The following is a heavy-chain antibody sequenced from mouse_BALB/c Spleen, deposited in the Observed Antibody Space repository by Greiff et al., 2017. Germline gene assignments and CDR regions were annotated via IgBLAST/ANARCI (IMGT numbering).Heavy chain of an antibody. J-gene: IGHJ2*01. CDR3: ARSGYRYDRDYFDY. CDR2: ISSGSSTI. CDR1: GFTFSSFG. Sequence: DVQLVESGGGLVQPGGSRKLSCAASGFTFSSFGMHWVRQAPEKGLEWVAYISSGSSTIYYADTVKGRFTISRDNPKNTLFLQMTSLRSEDTAMYYCARSGYRYDRDYFDYWGQGTTLTVSS. D-gene: IGHD2-14*01. V-gene: IGHV5-17*02.